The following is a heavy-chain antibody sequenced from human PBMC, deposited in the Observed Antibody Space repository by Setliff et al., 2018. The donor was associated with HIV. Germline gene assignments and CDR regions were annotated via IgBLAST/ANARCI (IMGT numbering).Heavy chain of an antibody. CDR3: ARGSYYDSSGYSPDFFDY. D-gene: IGHD3-22*01. Sequence: SETLSLTCTVSGGSISGGNYFWDWIRQPPGKGLEWIGSIRYSGETYHNPSLKSRVNIFVDTSQNQFFLRLNSLTAADTAVYYCARGSYYDSSGYSPDFFDYWGQGTLVTVSS. CDR2: IRYSGET. J-gene: IGHJ4*02. V-gene: IGHV4-39*02. CDR1: GGSISGGNYF.